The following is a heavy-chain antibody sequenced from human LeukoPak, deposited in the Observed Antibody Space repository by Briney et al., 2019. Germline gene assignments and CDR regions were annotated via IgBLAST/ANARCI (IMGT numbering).Heavy chain of an antibody. D-gene: IGHD1-26*01. CDR1: GFTFSSYS. Sequence: GSLRLSCAASGFTFSSYSMNWIRQPPGKGLERIGEINHSGSTNYNPSLKSRVTISVDTSKNQFSLKLSSVTAADTAVYYCARGRVRKWELRGLAKYYFDYWGQGTLVTVSS. CDR3: ARGRVRKWELRGLAKYYFDY. CDR2: INHSGST. J-gene: IGHJ4*02. V-gene: IGHV4-34*01.